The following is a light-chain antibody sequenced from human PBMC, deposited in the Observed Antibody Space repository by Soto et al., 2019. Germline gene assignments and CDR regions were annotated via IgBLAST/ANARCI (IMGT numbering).Light chain of an antibody. CDR2: GAS. CDR1: QSVSSN. Sequence: IVMTQSPATLSVSPGERATLSCRASQSVSSNVAWYQQKPGQAPRLLIYGASTRATGIPARFSGSGSGTEFTLTISSLQSEDFAVYYCQQYNNWWTFGQGTKVDIK. V-gene: IGKV3-15*01. J-gene: IGKJ1*01. CDR3: QQYNNWWT.